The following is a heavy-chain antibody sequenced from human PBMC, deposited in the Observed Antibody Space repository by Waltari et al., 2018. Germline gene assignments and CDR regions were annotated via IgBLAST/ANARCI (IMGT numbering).Heavy chain of an antibody. Sequence: QVQLQESGPGLVKPSETLSLTCTVSGYSISSGYYWGWLRQPPGKGLEWIGSIYHSGSTYYNPSLKSRVTISVDTSKNQFSLKLSSVTAADTAVYYCARDPAVAHPAFDIWGQGTMVTVSS. CDR1: GYSISSGYY. CDR2: IYHSGST. D-gene: IGHD6-19*01. V-gene: IGHV4-38-2*02. J-gene: IGHJ3*02. CDR3: ARDPAVAHPAFDI.